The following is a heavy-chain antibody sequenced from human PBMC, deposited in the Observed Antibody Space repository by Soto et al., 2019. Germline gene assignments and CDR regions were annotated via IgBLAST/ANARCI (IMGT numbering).Heavy chain of an antibody. Sequence: GGSLRLSCAASGFTFSSYWMHWVRQVPGKGLVWVSRISSDGSITNYADSVKGRFTISRDNAQNSLYLQMNSLTSEDTAVYYCARDRSADRFVQYFQHWGPGTLVTVSS. J-gene: IGHJ1*01. CDR2: ISSDGSIT. D-gene: IGHD6-19*01. CDR3: ARDRSADRFVQYFQH. CDR1: GFTFSSYW. V-gene: IGHV3-74*01.